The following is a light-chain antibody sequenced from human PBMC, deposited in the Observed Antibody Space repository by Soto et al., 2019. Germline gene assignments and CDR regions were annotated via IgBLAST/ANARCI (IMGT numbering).Light chain of an antibody. CDR2: EVS. CDR3: SSYTRNTTYV. CDR1: SSDVGGYNY. Sequence: QSVLTQPASVSGSPGQSITISCTGTSSDVGGYNYVSWYQHHPGKAPKLMIYEVSNRPSGVSYRFSGSKAGNRASLTISGLQAEGDADYYCSSYTRNTTYVFGTGTKVTVL. V-gene: IGLV2-14*01. J-gene: IGLJ1*01.